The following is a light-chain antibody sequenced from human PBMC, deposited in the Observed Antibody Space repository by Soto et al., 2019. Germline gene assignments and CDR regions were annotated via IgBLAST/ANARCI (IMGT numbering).Light chain of an antibody. CDR3: QAYDNSLSGYV. CDR1: ISNVGAGYD. Sequence: QSVLTQPPSLSGAPGQRVTISCTGSISNVGAGYDVHWYQHLPGTGPKLLIYANNNRPAGVPDRFSGSKSGTSASLAITGLQAEDEADYYCQAYDNSLSGYVFGTGTKVTVL. CDR2: ANN. J-gene: IGLJ1*01. V-gene: IGLV1-40*01.